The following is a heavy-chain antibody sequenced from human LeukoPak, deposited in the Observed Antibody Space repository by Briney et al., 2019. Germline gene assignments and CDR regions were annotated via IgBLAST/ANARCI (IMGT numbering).Heavy chain of an antibody. CDR2: VNSDGSST. CDR1: GFTFTSYW. J-gene: IGHJ6*02. CDR3: ARGRYYGMDV. V-gene: IGHV3-74*01. Sequence: GGSLRLSCAASGFTFTSYWMHWVRQAPGKGLVWVSRVNSDGSSTTYADSVKGRFTIYRDKDKNTLYLQMNSLRAEDTAVYYCARGRYYGMDVWGQGTTVTVSS.